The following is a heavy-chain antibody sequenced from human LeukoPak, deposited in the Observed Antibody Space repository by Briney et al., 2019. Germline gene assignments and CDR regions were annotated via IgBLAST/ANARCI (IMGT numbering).Heavy chain of an antibody. V-gene: IGHV3-7*01. CDR2: IKQDGSEK. Sequence: PGGSLRLSCAASGFTFSSYWMSWVRQAPGKGLEWVANIKQDGSEKYYVDSVKGRFTISRDNAKNSLYLQMNSLRAEDTAVYYCARDQIPYYYDSSGYSDAFDTWGQGTMVTVSS. CDR3: ARDQIPYYYDSSGYSDAFDT. CDR1: GFTFSSYW. D-gene: IGHD3-22*01. J-gene: IGHJ3*02.